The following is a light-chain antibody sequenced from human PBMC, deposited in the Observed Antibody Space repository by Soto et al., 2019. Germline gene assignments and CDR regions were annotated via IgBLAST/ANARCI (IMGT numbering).Light chain of an antibody. V-gene: IGKV3-11*01. CDR1: QSVSIY. CDR3: RHLSTGPWT. CDR2: DAS. J-gene: IGKJ1*01. Sequence: IVLTQSPATLSLSPGERATLSCRASQSVSIYLAWYQQQPGQAPRLLIYDASNRATGIPARFSGSGSGADFPPTIRSLGPEDFAVYYGRHLSTGPWTVGQGTRVEIK.